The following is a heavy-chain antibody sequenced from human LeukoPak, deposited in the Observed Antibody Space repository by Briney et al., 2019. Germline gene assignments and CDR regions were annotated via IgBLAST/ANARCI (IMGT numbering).Heavy chain of an antibody. Sequence: ASVKVSCKASGYTFTSYDTNWVRQATGQGLEWMGWMNPNSGNTGYAQKFQGRVTMTRNTSISTAYMELSSLRSEDTAVYYCARVKGSTYYYDSSGYRRAFDIWGQGTMVTVSS. CDR1: GYTFTSYD. CDR2: MNPNSGNT. J-gene: IGHJ3*02. V-gene: IGHV1-8*01. D-gene: IGHD3-22*01. CDR3: ARVKGSTYYYDSSGYRRAFDI.